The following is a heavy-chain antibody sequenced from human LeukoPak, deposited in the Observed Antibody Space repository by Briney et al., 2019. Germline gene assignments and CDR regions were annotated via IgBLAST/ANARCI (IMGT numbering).Heavy chain of an antibody. D-gene: IGHD6-13*01. CDR1: GYTFTGYY. V-gene: IGHV1-2*02. CDR3: ARDLGTQSIAAAGSTDY. Sequence: ASVKVSCKASGYTFTGYYMHWVRQAPGQGLEWMGWINPNSGGTNYAQKFQGRVTMTRDTSISTAYMELSRVRSDDTAVYYCARDLGTQSIAAAGSTDYWGQGTLVTVSS. J-gene: IGHJ4*02. CDR2: INPNSGGT.